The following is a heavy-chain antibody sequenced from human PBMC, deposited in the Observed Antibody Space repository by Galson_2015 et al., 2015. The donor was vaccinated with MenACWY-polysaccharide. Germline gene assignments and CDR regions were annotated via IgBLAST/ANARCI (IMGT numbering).Heavy chain of an antibody. CDR3: ARDGSSGTGPCPSKY. V-gene: IGHV1-18*01. D-gene: IGHD1-1*01. J-gene: IGHJ4*02. CDR2: ISTYNGNT. Sequence: SVKVSCKASGYTFTSNGISWVRQAPGQGLEWMGWISTYNGNTDNAQKFQGRVTMTTDTSTATASMELRILGADDTAVYYCARDGSSGTGPCPSKYWGQGTLVTVSS. CDR1: GYTFTSNG.